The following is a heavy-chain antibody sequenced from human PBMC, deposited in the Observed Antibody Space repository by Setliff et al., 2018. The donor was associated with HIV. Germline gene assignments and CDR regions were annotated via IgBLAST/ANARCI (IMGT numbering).Heavy chain of an antibody. D-gene: IGHD3-22*01. CDR3: ARQAWHYDRDGYFIDY. Sequence: SETLSLTCSVSGYSINNGYYWGWIRQPPGKGLEWVATIYQTGNTYYSPSLKSRVTASMDMSRNQFSVKLNSATAADTAVYYCARQAWHYDRDGYFIDYWGQGKLVTVSS. CDR2: IYQTGNT. V-gene: IGHV4-38-2*02. CDR1: GYSINNGYY. J-gene: IGHJ4*02.